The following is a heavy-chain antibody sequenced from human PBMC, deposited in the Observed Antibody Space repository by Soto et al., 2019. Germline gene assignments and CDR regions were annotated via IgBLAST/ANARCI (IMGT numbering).Heavy chain of an antibody. J-gene: IGHJ3*02. D-gene: IGHD6-19*01. CDR1: GGSISSYY. Sequence: ETLSLTCTVSGGSISSYYWSWIRQPPGKGLEWIGYIYYSGSTNYNPPLKSRVTISVDTSKNQFSLKLSSVTAADTAVYYCARDLLGSGWWRVGAFDIWGQGTMVTVSS. CDR2: IYYSGST. V-gene: IGHV4-59*01. CDR3: ARDLLGSGWWRVGAFDI.